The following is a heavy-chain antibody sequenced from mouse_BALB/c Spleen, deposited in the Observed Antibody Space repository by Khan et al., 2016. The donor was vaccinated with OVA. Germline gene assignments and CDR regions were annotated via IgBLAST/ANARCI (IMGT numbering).Heavy chain of an antibody. V-gene: IGHV1S132*01. CDR2: IYPGTDNT. CDR3: AREEALYYVDY. J-gene: IGHJ2*01. Sequence: VQLQQSGAELVRPGASVKLSCKTSGYIFTNYWIHWVKQRSGQGLEWIARIYPGTDNTYYNEKLKDKATLTVDKSSSTAYMQLSSLRSEDSAVYVCAREEALYYVDYWGQGTTLTVSS. CDR1: GYIFTNYW.